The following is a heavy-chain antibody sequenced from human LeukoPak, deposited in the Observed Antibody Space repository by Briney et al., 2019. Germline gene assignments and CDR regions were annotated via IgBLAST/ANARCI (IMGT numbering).Heavy chain of an antibody. D-gene: IGHD4-17*01. V-gene: IGHV1-69*06. Sequence: SVKVSWKASGGTFSSYAISWVRQAPGQGLEWMGRIIPIFGTANYAQKFQGRVTITADKSTSTAYMELSSLRSEDTAVYYCARIHTVTTATEYWDQGTLVTVSS. CDR3: ARIHTVTTATEY. J-gene: IGHJ4*02. CDR2: IIPIFGTA. CDR1: GGTFSSYA.